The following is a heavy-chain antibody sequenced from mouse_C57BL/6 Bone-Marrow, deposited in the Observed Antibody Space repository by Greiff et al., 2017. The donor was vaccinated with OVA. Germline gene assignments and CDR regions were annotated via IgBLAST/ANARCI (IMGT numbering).Heavy chain of an antibody. V-gene: IGHV1-19*01. CDR2: INPYNGGT. D-gene: IGHD1-1*01. CDR1: GYTFTDYY. Sequence: EVQLQQSGPVLVKPGASVKMSCKASGYTFTDYYMNWVKQSHGKSLEWFGVINPYNGGTSYNQKFKGKATLTVDKSSSTAYMELNSLTSEDSAVYYCARYYYGSSYDWYVDVWGTGTTVTVAS. CDR3: ARYYYGSSYDWYVDV. J-gene: IGHJ1*03.